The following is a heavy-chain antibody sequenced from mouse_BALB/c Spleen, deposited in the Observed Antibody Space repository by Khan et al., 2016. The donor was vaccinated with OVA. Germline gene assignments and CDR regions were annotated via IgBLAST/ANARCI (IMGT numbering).Heavy chain of an antibody. CDR1: GYTFTNYG. Sequence: QIQLVQSGPELKKPGETVKISCKASGYTFTNYGMNWVKQGPGKGLKWMGWINTYTGEPTYADDFKGRFVFSLETSASTAYLQISNLKNEDMTTYFCARISSYWYSDVWGAGTTVTVSS. CDR3: ARISSYWYSDV. V-gene: IGHV9-1*02. CDR2: INTYTGEP. J-gene: IGHJ1*01. D-gene: IGHD6-2*01.